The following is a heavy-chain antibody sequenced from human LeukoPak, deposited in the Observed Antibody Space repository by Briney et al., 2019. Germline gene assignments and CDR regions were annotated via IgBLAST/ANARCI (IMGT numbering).Heavy chain of an antibody. CDR3: ARGAYYMGDDY. Sequence: SETLSLTCTVSGGSVSSYSHYWVWIRQPPGKGLEWIGSIYYSGSTYYNPSLKSRVTISVDTSKNQFSLKLSSVTAADTAVYYCARGAYYMGDDYWGQGTLVTVSS. CDR2: IYYSGST. D-gene: IGHD3-16*01. CDR1: GGSVSSYSHY. V-gene: IGHV4-39*07. J-gene: IGHJ4*02.